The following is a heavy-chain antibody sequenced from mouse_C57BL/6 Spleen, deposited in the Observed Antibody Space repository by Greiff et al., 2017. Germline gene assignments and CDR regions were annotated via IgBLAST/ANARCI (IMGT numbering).Heavy chain of an antibody. CDR3: ARPLYHYGFAY. CDR1: GYTFTSYW. D-gene: IGHD2-4*01. Sequence: QVQLQQPGAELVRPGSSVKLSCKASGYTFTSYWMDWVKQRPGQGLEWIGNIYPSDSETHYNQKFKDKATLTVDKSSSTAYMQLSSLTSEDSAVYYCARPLYHYGFAYWGKGTLVTVSA. J-gene: IGHJ3*01. V-gene: IGHV1-61*01. CDR2: IYPSDSET.